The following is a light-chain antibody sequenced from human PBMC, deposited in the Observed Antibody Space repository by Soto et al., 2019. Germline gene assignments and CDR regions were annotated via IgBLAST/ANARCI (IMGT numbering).Light chain of an antibody. Sequence: EFVLTQSPGTLSLSPGERATLSCRASQSVSSTYLAWYQQKPGQAPRLLIYGASNRATGIPDRFSGSGSGTDFTLTISILEPEDFAVYYCQQYGGSRWTFGQGTRVDI. V-gene: IGKV3-20*01. CDR3: QQYGGSRWT. J-gene: IGKJ1*01. CDR2: GAS. CDR1: QSVSSTY.